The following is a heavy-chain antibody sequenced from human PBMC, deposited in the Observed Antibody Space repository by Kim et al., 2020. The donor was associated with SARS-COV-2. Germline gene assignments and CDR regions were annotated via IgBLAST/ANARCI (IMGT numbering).Heavy chain of an antibody. V-gene: IGHV4-59*01. J-gene: IGHJ5*02. Sequence: SETLSLTCTVSGGSISSYYWSWIRQPPGKGLEWIGYIYYSGNTNYNPSLKSRVTISVDTSKNQFSLKLSSVTAADTAVYYCARDSLGYCSSTSCQSAFDPGGQGTLVTVSS. CDR3: ARDSLGYCSSTSCQSAFDP. D-gene: IGHD2-2*01. CDR2: IYYSGNT. CDR1: GGSISSYY.